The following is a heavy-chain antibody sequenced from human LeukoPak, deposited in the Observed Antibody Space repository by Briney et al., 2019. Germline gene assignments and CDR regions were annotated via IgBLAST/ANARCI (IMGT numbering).Heavy chain of an antibody. D-gene: IGHD3-9*01. V-gene: IGHV3-23*01. CDR2: IGGSGGST. Sequence: GGSLRLSCAASGFTFSSYAMSWVRQAPGKGLELVSAIGGSGGSTYYADSVKGRFTTARDNSENTLYLQMNSLRAEDTTVYYCAKSRNAGYSLFDYWGQGTLVTVSS. J-gene: IGHJ4*02. CDR3: AKSRNAGYSLFDY. CDR1: GFTFSSYA.